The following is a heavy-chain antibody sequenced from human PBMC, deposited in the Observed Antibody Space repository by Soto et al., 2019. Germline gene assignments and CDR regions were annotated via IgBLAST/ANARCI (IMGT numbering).Heavy chain of an antibody. V-gene: IGHV1-69*13. J-gene: IGHJ4*02. Sequence: ASVKVSCKASGYSFTKYHMHWVRQAPGQGLEWMGGIIPIFGTANYAQKFQGRVTITADESTSTAYMELSSLRSEDTAVYYCAMYYYDSSGYYSDFDYWGQGTLVTVSS. CDR1: GYSFTKYH. CDR2: IIPIFGTA. D-gene: IGHD3-22*01. CDR3: AMYYYDSSGYYSDFDY.